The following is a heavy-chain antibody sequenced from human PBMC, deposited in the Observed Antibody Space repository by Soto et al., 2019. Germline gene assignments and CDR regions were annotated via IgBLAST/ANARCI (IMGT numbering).Heavy chain of an antibody. CDR3: ATVTGRYYYGMGV. J-gene: IGHJ6*02. Sequence: QVQLQQWGAGLLKPSETLSLTCAVYGGSFSGYYWSWIRQPPGKGLEWIGEINHSGSTNYNPSLKSRGTISVAPSKVPLSVKLSSVTAADTAVYFCATVTGRYYYGMGVWGHGTTVTVSS. CDR2: INHSGST. V-gene: IGHV4-34*01. CDR1: GGSFSGYY.